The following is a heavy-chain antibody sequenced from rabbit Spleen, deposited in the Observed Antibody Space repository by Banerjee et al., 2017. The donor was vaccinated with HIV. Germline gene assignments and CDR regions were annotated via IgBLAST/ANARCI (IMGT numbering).Heavy chain of an antibody. D-gene: IGHD6-1*01. CDR1: RISLSSVY. Sequence: QSLEESGGDLVKPGASLTLTCTVSRISLSSVYMCWVRQAPGKGLEWIACIYTDSNGRSYYANWAKGRFTISKTSSTTVTLRMTSLTAADTAIYFCARGFGYAYGSIDYGMDLWGQGTLVTVS. CDR2: IYTDSNGRS. J-gene: IGHJ6*01. V-gene: IGHV1S40*01. CDR3: ARGFGYAYGSIDYGMDL.